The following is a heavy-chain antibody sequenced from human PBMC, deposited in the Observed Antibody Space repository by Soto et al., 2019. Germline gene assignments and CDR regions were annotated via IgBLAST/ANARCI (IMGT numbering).Heavy chain of an antibody. Sequence: QVQLQESGPGLVKASETLSLTCTVSGGSMFSYYWSWIRQPAGKGLEWIARIYGSGGTNYNPSLKSRDTMSLETSKNKFSLRLTSVTAADTAVSYCAREGASSYASRHFDNWGPGTLVTVSS. CDR1: GGSMFSYY. V-gene: IGHV4-4*07. D-gene: IGHD3-16*01. CDR2: IYGSGGT. CDR3: AREGASSYASRHFDN. J-gene: IGHJ4*02.